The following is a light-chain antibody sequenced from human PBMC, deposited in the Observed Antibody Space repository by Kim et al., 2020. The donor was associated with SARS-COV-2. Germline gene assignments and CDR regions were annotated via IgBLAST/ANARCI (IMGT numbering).Light chain of an antibody. V-gene: IGKV3-15*01. CDR1: QSVGST. J-gene: IGKJ1*01. Sequence: IVMMQSPATLSVSPGERATLSCRASQSVGSTLAWYQQNPGQAPRVLIFGASTRATGIPARFSGSGSGTEFTLTISSLQSEDVAVYYCQQYSNWPWTFGQGTKVDIK. CDR2: GAS. CDR3: QQYSNWPWT.